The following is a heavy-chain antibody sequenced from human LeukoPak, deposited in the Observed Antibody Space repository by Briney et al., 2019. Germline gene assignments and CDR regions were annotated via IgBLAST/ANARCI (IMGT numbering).Heavy chain of an antibody. CDR3: AREYGSSHSFDP. Sequence: SETLSLTCAVYGGSFSGYYWSWIRQPPGKGLEWIGEIYHSGNTNYNPSLKSRVTISIDKSKNQFSLKLSSVTAADTAIYYCAREYGSSHSFDPWGQGTLVTVSS. CDR2: IYHSGNT. J-gene: IGHJ5*02. V-gene: IGHV4-34*01. D-gene: IGHD6-13*01. CDR1: GGSFSGYY.